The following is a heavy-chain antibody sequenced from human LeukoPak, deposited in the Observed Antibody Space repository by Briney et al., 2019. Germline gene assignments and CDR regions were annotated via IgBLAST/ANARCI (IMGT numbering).Heavy chain of an antibody. CDR1: GFTFSSYA. D-gene: IGHD2-15*01. Sequence: GGSLRLSCAASGFTFSSYAMHWVRQAPGKGLEWVAVISYDGSNKYYADSVKGRFTISRDNGKNSLLLQMNSLRAEDTALYYCARGYSRAAFDIWGQGTVVAVSS. V-gene: IGHV3-30-3*01. J-gene: IGHJ3*02. CDR3: ARGYSRAAFDI. CDR2: ISYDGSNK.